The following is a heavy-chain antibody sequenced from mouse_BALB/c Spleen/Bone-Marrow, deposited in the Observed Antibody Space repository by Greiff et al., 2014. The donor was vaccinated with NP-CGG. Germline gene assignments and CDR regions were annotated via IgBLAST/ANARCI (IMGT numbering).Heavy chain of an antibody. V-gene: IGHV5-4*02. CDR1: GFTFSDYY. Sequence: EVKLMESGGGLVKPGGSLKLSCAASGFTFSDYYMYWVRQTPEKRLEWVATISDGGSYTYYPDSVKGRFTISRDNAKNNLFLQLSSLKSEDTAMYYCARVVSMDYWGQGTSVTVSS. CDR3: ARVVSMDY. D-gene: IGHD1-1*02. CDR2: ISDGGSYT. J-gene: IGHJ4*01.